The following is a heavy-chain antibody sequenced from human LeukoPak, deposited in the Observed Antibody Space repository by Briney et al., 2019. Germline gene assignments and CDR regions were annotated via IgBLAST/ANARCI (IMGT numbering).Heavy chain of an antibody. Sequence: GGSLRLSCAASGFTFSSYWMHWVRQAPGKGLVWVSRINSDGSSTSYADSVKGRFTISRDNAKNTLYLQMNSLRAEDTAVYYCARISIYGDYDDYWGQGTLVTVSS. CDR3: ARISIYGDYDDY. CDR2: INSDGSST. D-gene: IGHD4-17*01. V-gene: IGHV3-74*01. CDR1: GFTFSSYW. J-gene: IGHJ4*02.